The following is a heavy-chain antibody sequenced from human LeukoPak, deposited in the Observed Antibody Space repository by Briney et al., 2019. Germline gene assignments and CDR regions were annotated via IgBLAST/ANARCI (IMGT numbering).Heavy chain of an antibody. CDR3: ARVFLLVTMIVVVITIQLKDAFDI. CDR1: GYTFTSYD. J-gene: IGHJ3*02. V-gene: IGHV1-8*01. D-gene: IGHD3-22*01. Sequence: GASEKVSCKASGYTFTSYDINWVRQATGQGLEWMGWMNPNSGNTGYAQKFQGRVTMTRNTSISTAYMELSSLRSEDTAVYYCARVFLLVTMIVVVITIQLKDAFDIWGQGTMVTVSS. CDR2: MNPNSGNT.